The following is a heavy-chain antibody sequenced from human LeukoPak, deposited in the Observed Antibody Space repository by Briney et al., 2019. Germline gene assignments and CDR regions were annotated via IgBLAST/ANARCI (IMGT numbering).Heavy chain of an antibody. Sequence: GGSLRLSCAASGFTFSSYAVHWVRQAPGKGLEWVSIISSDGTYEYYADSVKGRFTISRDNSKNTLYLQMNSLRAEDTAVYYCARDGAPYGSGSYYNAYDYWGQGTLVTVSS. D-gene: IGHD3-10*01. CDR1: GFTFSSYA. CDR3: ARDGAPYGSGSYYNAYDY. V-gene: IGHV3-30*07. J-gene: IGHJ4*02. CDR2: ISSDGTYE.